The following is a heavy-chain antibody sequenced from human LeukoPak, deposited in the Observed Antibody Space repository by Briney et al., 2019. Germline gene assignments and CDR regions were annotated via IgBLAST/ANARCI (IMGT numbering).Heavy chain of an antibody. CDR1: GFTFSSYS. V-gene: IGHV3-21*01. CDR3: AREAVYVWGSSYYFDY. J-gene: IGHJ4*02. Sequence: GGSLRLSCAASGFTFSSYSMNWVRQAPGKGLEWVSSISSSSSYIYYADSVKGRFTISRDNAKNSLYLQMNSLRAEDTAVYYCAREAVYVWGSSYYFDYWGQGTLVTVSS. CDR2: ISSSSSYI. D-gene: IGHD3-16*01.